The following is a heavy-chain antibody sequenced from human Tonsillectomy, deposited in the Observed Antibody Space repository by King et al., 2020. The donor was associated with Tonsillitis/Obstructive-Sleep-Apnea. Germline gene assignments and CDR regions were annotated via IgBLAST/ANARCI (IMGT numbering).Heavy chain of an antibody. Sequence: VQLQQWGAGLLKPSETLSLTCAVYGGSFSGYYWNWIRQPPGKGLEWIGEINHSGSTNYNPSLKSRVTISVDTSKNQSSLNLNSVTAADTAVYYCARGSTTKKAFAYWGQGTLVTVSS. V-gene: IGHV4-34*01. CDR2: INHSGST. J-gene: IGHJ4*02. CDR1: GGSFSGYY. CDR3: ARGSTTKKAFAY. D-gene: IGHD2-2*01.